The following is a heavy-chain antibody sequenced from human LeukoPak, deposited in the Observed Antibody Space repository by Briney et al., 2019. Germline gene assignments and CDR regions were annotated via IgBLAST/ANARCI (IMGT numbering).Heavy chain of an antibody. CDR2: INGDGSST. CDR3: AKRNQVYCGGDCAVDY. V-gene: IGHV3-74*01. J-gene: IGHJ4*02. Sequence: GGSLRLSCAASGFTFSSYWMHWVRQAPGKGLVWVSRINGDGSSTNYADSVRGRFTRSRDNAKNTLYLQMHRLRAEDTAVYYCAKRNQVYCGGDCAVDYWGQGTLVTVSS. CDR1: GFTFSSYW. D-gene: IGHD2-21*02.